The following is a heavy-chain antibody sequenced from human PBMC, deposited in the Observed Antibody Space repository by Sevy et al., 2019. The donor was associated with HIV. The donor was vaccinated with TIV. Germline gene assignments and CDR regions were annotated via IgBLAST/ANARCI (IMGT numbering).Heavy chain of an antibody. CDR3: AKVLEYSSSCGPLDY. V-gene: IGHV3-23*01. D-gene: IGHD6-6*01. J-gene: IGHJ4*02. CDR2: ISGSGGST. CDR1: GFTFSSYA. Sequence: GGSLRLSCAASGFTFSSYAMSWVRQAPGKGLEWVSAISGSGGSTYYADSVKGRFTISRDNSKNTLYLQMNSLRAEDTAVYYCAKVLEYSSSCGPLDYWGQGTLVTVSS.